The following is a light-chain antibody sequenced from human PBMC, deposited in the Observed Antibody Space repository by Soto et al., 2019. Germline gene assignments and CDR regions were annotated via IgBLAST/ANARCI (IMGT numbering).Light chain of an antibody. CDR3: AAWHDSLNGPV. J-gene: IGLJ7*01. CDR1: SSNIGSHT. CDR2: NNN. Sequence: QSVLTQPPSASGTPGQRVTISCSGSSSNIGSHTVNWYQQVPGTAPKLLIYNNNQRPSGVPARFSGSKSGTSASLAISGLQSEDEADYYCAAWHDSLNGPVFGGGTQLTVL. V-gene: IGLV1-44*01.